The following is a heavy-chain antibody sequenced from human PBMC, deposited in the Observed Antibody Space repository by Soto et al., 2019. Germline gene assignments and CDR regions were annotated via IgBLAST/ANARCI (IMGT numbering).Heavy chain of an antibody. V-gene: IGHV1-46*01. J-gene: IGHJ6*02. CDR1: GYTFTSYY. Sequence: VASVKVSCKASGYTFTSYYMHWVRQAPGQGLEWMGIINPSGGSTSYAQKFQGRVTMTRDTSTSTVYMELSSLRSEDTAVYYCARAPSRYSSSRHVAYYYYGMDVWGQGTTVTVSS. CDR3: ARAPSRYSSSRHVAYYYYGMDV. CDR2: INPSGGST. D-gene: IGHD6-6*01.